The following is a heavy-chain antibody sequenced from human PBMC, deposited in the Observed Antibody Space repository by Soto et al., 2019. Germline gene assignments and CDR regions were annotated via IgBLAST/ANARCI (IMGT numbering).Heavy chain of an antibody. J-gene: IGHJ5*02. D-gene: IGHD6-6*01. Sequence: SGPTLVNPTETLTLTCTVSGFSLSNARMGVSWIRQPPGKALEWLAHIFSNDEKSYSTSLKSRLTISKDTSKSQVVLTMTNMDPVDTATYYCARNEYSSSSIWFDPWGQGTLVTVSS. CDR2: IFSNDEK. CDR1: GFSLSNARMG. V-gene: IGHV2-26*01. CDR3: ARNEYSSSSIWFDP.